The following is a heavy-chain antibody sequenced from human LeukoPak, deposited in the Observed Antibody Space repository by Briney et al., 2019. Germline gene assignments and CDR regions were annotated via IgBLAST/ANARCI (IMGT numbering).Heavy chain of an antibody. Sequence: GGSLRLSCAASGFTFSSYWMTWVRQAPGKGLEWVANIKQDGSGKYYVDSVKGRFTISRDNAKNSLYLQMNSLRAEDTAVYYCAGGRDVYRYWGQGTRVTVSS. CDR3: AGGRDVYRY. J-gene: IGHJ4*02. D-gene: IGHD5-24*01. V-gene: IGHV3-7*01. CDR2: IKQDGSGK. CDR1: GFTFSSYW.